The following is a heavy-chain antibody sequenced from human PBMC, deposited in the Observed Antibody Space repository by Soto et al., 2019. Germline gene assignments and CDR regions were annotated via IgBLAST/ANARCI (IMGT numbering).Heavy chain of an antibody. D-gene: IGHD5-12*01. Sequence: ASVKVSCKASGYTFTGYYMHWVRQAPGQGLEWMGWINPNSGGTNYAQKFQGRVTMTRDTSISTAHMELSRLRSDDTAVYYCARVPHGYTPFDYWGQGTLVTVSS. J-gene: IGHJ4*02. CDR2: INPNSGGT. V-gene: IGHV1-2*02. CDR3: ARVPHGYTPFDY. CDR1: GYTFTGYY.